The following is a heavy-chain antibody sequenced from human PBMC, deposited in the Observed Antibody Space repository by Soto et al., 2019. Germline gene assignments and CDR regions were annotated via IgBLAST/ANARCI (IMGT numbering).Heavy chain of an antibody. CDR3: AEEWHYHSSSIHWYVHL. Sequence: QVQLVESGGGVVQPGGSLRLSCAGSGFTFNTHSIHWVRQAPGKGLEWVAVISYDERTKFYADSVKGRFTISRDNSENSVHWQMNFPRPDDKPVYYCAEEWHYHSSSIHWYVHLWGPGALVTVSS. D-gene: IGHD6-6*01. J-gene: IGHJ2*01. V-gene: IGHV3-30-3*02. CDR1: GFTFNTHS. CDR2: ISYDERTK.